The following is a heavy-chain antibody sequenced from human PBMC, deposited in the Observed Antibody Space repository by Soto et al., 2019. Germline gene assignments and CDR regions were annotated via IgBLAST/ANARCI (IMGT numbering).Heavy chain of an antibody. Sequence: QVQLQQWGAGLVKASETLPVSCAVYGRSFSGHCRAWIRQPPGKGLEWIGAINERGSRYYNSSLKSPVTLSTDTSKNPFSLKLSSVSAAETAAYFCARGSGIVALPGELEDVKYDYWGQGTLVNVSS. D-gene: IGHD1-1*01. CDR3: ARGSGIVALPGELEDVKYDY. V-gene: IGHV4-34*01. CDR1: GRSFSGHC. CDR2: INERGSR. J-gene: IGHJ4*02.